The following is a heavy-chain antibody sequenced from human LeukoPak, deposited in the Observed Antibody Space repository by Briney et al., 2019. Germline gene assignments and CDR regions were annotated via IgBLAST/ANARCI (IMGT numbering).Heavy chain of an antibody. CDR1: GYTFTGYY. D-gene: IGHD3-10*01. V-gene: IGHV1-2*02. Sequence: ASVKVSCKASGYTFTGYYMHWVRQAPGQGLGWMGWINPNSGGTNYAQKFQGRVTMTRDTSISTAYMELSRLRSDDTAVYYCARDPGSDNWFDPWGQGTLVTVSS. J-gene: IGHJ5*02. CDR3: ARDPGSDNWFDP. CDR2: INPNSGGT.